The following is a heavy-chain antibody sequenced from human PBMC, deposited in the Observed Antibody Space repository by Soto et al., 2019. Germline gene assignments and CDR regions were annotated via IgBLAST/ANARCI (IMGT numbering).Heavy chain of an antibody. CDR3: ARYSTSSGWFDP. Sequence: SETLSLTCSVSGGSMNNNGFHWGWIRQPPGKGLECLGTMSYSGSINYNPSLKSRVTISVDTSKNQFSLNLTSVTAADTAVYYCARYSTSSGWFDPWGQGTLVTVSS. V-gene: IGHV4-39*01. CDR1: GGSMNNNGFH. J-gene: IGHJ5*02. CDR2: MSYSGSI. D-gene: IGHD6-6*01.